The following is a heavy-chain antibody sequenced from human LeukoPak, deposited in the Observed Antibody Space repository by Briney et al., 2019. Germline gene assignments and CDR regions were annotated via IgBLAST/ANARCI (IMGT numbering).Heavy chain of an antibody. D-gene: IGHD5-12*01. CDR2: ISGSGGST. V-gene: IGHV3-23*01. CDR3: AKEQRGYSGYMVGSCFDP. J-gene: IGHJ5*02. Sequence: GGSLRLSCAASGFTFSNAWMTWVRQAPGKGLEWVSSISGSGGSTYYADSVKGRFTISRDNSKKTLYPQMNSLRAEDTALYYCAKEQRGYSGYMVGSCFDPWGQGTLVTVSS. CDR1: GFTFSNAW.